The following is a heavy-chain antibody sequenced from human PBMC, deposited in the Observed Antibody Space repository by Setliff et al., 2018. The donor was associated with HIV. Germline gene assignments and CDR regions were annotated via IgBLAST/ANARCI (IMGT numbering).Heavy chain of an antibody. CDR1: GDSISGYY. J-gene: IGHJ4*02. Sequence: SETLSLTCTSSGDSISGYYWSWIRQPAGKGLEWIGRMHTSGNTNHNPSLKSRVTMSVDTSKNQFSLRLSSVTAADTAVYYCARDQKGYGYGYFDYWGQGTLVTVSS. D-gene: IGHD5-18*01. V-gene: IGHV4-4*07. CDR2: MHTSGNT. CDR3: ARDQKGYGYGYFDY.